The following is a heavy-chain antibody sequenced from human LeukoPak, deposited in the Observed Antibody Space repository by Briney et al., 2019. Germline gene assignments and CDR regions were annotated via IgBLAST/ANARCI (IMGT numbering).Heavy chain of an antibody. Sequence: GGSLRLSCAASGFTFSSYNMNWVRQAPGKGLEWVSSITSSSSHIYYADSVKGRFTISRDNAKNSLYLQIDSLRAEDTAVYYCARDPYSGSYVDYYYYYYMGVWGKGTTVTISS. CDR2: ITSSSSHI. CDR1: GFTFSSYN. CDR3: ARDPYSGSYVDYYYYYYMGV. V-gene: IGHV3-21*01. J-gene: IGHJ6*03. D-gene: IGHD6-13*01.